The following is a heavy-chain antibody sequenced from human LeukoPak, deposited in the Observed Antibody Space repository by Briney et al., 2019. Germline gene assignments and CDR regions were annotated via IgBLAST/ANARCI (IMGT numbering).Heavy chain of an antibody. J-gene: IGHJ1*01. V-gene: IGHV3-30*02. D-gene: IGHD6-19*01. CDR3: AKGGWAGRSLQH. CDR2: IWYDGSNK. Sequence: SGGSLRLSCAASVFTFSIYAMHWVRQAPGKGLEWVAVIWYDGSNKYYAASVKGLFTISRDNSKNKVYLQMSSLSAAVTSVYYCAKGGWAGRSLQHWGQGTLVTVSS. CDR1: VFTFSIYA.